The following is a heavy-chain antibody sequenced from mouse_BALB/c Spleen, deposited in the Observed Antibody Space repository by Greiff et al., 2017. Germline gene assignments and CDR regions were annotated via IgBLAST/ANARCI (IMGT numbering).Heavy chain of an antibody. CDR3: TRGYYGSSTTFDY. Sequence: LQQPGSELVRPGASVKLSCKASGYTFTSYWMHWVKQRPGQGLEWIGNIYPGSGSTNYDEKFKSKATLTVDTSSSTAYMQLSSLTSEDSAVYYCTRGYYGSSTTFDYWGQGTTLTVSS. V-gene: IGHV1S22*01. D-gene: IGHD1-1*01. J-gene: IGHJ2*01. CDR2: IYPGSGST. CDR1: GYTFTSYW.